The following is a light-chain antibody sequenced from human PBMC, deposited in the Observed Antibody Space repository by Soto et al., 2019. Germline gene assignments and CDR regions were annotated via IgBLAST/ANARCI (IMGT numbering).Light chain of an antibody. CDR2: GAS. CDR1: QSVSSSY. CDR3: QEYRSSPSIP. V-gene: IGKV3-20*01. J-gene: IGKJ5*01. Sequence: EIVLTQSPGTLSLSPGERATLSCRASQSVSSSYLAWYQQKPGQAPRLLIYGASSRATGIPDRFSGSGSGTDFTLTISRLEPEDFAVYYWQEYRSSPSIPSGQATGLEIK.